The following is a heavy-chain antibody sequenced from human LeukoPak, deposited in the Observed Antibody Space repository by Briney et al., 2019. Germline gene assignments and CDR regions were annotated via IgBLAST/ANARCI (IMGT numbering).Heavy chain of an antibody. Sequence: SETLSLTCAGYGGSFSGYYWSWLRQPPGKGLEWIGEINHSGSTNYNPSLKSRVTISVDTSKNQFSLKLSSVTAADTAVYYCAREMGTHAFDIWGQGTMVTVSS. J-gene: IGHJ3*02. V-gene: IGHV4-34*01. CDR3: AREMGTHAFDI. CDR1: GGSFSGYY. CDR2: INHSGST. D-gene: IGHD1-1*01.